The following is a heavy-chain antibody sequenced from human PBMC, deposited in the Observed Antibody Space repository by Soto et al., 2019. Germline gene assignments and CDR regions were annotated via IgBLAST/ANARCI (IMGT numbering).Heavy chain of an antibody. J-gene: IGHJ4*02. D-gene: IGHD2-15*01. Sequence: QTGGSLRLSCTASGFTFGDYAMSWFRQAPGKGLEWVGFIRSKAYGGTTEYAASVKGRFTISRDDSKSIAYLQMNSLKTEDTAVYYCTRGIYHSGFYFDYWGQGTLVTVSS. CDR3: TRGIYHSGFYFDY. CDR1: GFTFGDYA. CDR2: IRSKAYGGTT. V-gene: IGHV3-49*03.